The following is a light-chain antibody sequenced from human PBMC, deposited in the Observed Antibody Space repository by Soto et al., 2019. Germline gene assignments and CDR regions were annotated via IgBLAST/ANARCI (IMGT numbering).Light chain of an antibody. J-gene: IGKJ1*01. CDR3: KQYGSSRT. V-gene: IGKV3-20*01. Sequence: ESVMNPSPATLSVSPGERATLSCRASQSLPSNFAWYQQKPGQAPRLLIYGASNRATGIPDRFSGSGCGTVFTLTISRLEPEDFAVYYCKQYGSSRTFGQGTKVDIK. CDR2: GAS. CDR1: QSLPSN.